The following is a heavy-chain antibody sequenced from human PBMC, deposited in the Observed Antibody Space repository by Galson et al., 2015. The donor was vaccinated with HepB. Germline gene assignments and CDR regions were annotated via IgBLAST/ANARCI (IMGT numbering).Heavy chain of an antibody. CDR3: TTDGSGWYYYFDY. D-gene: IGHD6-19*01. CDR2: INSYGSST. J-gene: IGHJ4*02. CDR1: GFTFSSYW. V-gene: IGHV3-74*01. Sequence: SLRLSCAASGFTFSSYWMHWVRQAPGKGLVWVSRINSYGSSTTYADSVKGRFTISRDDSKNTLYLQMNSLKTEDTAVYYCTTDGSGWYYYFDYWGQGTLVTVSS.